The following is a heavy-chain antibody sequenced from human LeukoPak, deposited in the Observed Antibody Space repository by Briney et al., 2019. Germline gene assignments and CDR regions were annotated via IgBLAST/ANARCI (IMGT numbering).Heavy chain of an antibody. CDR3: ARGGYSGYRSRFDY. CDR2: VNHSGST. Sequence: TETLSLTCAVHCGPFSGYSWNWIRQPPGMGLEWIGEVNHSGSTNYNPSLKSRVTISVDTAKNQFSLKLSSVTAADTSVYYCARGGYSGYRSRFDYWGQGTLVTVSS. J-gene: IGHJ4*02. D-gene: IGHD5-12*01. V-gene: IGHV4-34*01. CDR1: CGPFSGYS.